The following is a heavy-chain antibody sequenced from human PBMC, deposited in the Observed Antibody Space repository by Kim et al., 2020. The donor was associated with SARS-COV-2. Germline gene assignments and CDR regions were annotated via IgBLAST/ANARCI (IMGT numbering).Heavy chain of an antibody. CDR1: GFTFSSYW. CDR3: ARDLQMCSGSSCYSGCDY. CDR2: INSDGSST. J-gene: IGHJ4*02. D-gene: IGHD2-15*01. V-gene: IGHV3-74*01. Sequence: GGSLRLSCAASGFTFSSYWMHWFRQAPGKGLVWVSRINSDGSSTSYADSVRGRFTISRDNAKNTLYLQMNSLGAEDTAVYYCARDLQMCSGSSCYSGCDYWGQGTLVTVSS.